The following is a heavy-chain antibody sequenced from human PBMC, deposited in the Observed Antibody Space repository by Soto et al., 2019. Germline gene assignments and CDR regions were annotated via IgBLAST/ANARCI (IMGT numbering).Heavy chain of an antibody. D-gene: IGHD1-20*01. CDR3: GRQGITRGIAY. CDR2: IIPIFGTA. Sequence: QVQLVQSGAEVKKPGSSVKVSCKASGGTFSSYAISWVRQAPGQGLEWMGGIIPIFGTANYGQKFQGRVTITADKSPRTAYRERGSLRFEDAAVDYGGRQGITRGIAYWGQGTLVTVSS. J-gene: IGHJ4*02. CDR1: GGTFSSYA. V-gene: IGHV1-69*06.